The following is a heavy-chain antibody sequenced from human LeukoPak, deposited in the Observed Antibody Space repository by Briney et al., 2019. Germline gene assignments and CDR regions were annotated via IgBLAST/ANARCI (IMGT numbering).Heavy chain of an antibody. J-gene: IGHJ4*02. D-gene: IGHD4-17*01. V-gene: IGHV4-39*01. CDR2: IYYSGNT. Sequence: PSETLSLTCSVSGGSVSSRSCRWGWIRQPPGKGLEWIGSIYYSGNTYYNPSLKSRVTISVDTSKDQFSLKLTSVTAADTAVYYCARSNGDYFAYIDYWGQGTLVTVSS. CDR1: GGSVSSRSCR. CDR3: ARSNGDYFAYIDY.